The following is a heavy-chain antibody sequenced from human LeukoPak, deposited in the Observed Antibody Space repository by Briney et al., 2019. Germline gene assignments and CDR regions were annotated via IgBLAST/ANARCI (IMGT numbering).Heavy chain of an antibody. J-gene: IGHJ6*02. CDR1: GGSFSGYY. CDR2: INHSGST. Sequence: SSETLSLTCAVYGGSFSGYYWSWIRQPPGKGLEWIGEINHSGSTNYNPSLKSRVTISVDTSKNQFSLKLSSVTAADTAVYYCARTRNGGGSYYYYYYGMDVWGQGTTVTVSS. V-gene: IGHV4-34*01. CDR3: ARTRNGGGSYYYYYYGMDV. D-gene: IGHD2-15*01.